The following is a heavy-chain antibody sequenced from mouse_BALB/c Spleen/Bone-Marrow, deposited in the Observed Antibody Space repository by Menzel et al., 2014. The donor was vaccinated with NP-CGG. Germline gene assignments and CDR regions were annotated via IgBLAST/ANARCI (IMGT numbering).Heavy chain of an antibody. CDR2: IYPGSGNT. Sequence: QVQLQQSGPELVKPGASVKISCKASGYTFTDYYINWVKQKPGQGLEWIGWIYPGSGNTKYNEKFKGKATLTVDTSSSTAYMQLSSLTSEDSAVYYCTRSLVRRDHYYAMDYWGQGTSVTVSS. CDR1: GYTFTDYY. CDR3: TRSLVRRDHYYAMDY. J-gene: IGHJ4*01. D-gene: IGHD2-14*01. V-gene: IGHV1-84*01.